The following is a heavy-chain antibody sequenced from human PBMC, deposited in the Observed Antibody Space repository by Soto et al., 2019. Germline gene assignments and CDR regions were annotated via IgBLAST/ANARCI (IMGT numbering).Heavy chain of an antibody. CDR3: ARGGIAAVPAALSSYHDYTNYRFDS. D-gene: IGHD2-15*01. V-gene: IGHV1-69*01. CDR1: GGSFSDFA. Sequence: QVQLAQSGAEMRKPGSSVKGSCRASGGSFSDFAFSWVRQAPGQGLEWMGGIIPMFAATKYAQRLQDRVTITADESTNTVYLALSSLTSEDTAIYYCARGGIAAVPAALSSYHDYTNYRFDSWGQGTLVTVSS. CDR2: IIPMFAAT. J-gene: IGHJ4*02.